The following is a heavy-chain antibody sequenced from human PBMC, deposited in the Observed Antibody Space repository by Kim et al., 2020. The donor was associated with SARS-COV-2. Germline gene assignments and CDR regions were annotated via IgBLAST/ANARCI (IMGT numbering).Heavy chain of an antibody. CDR3: AKAAGQQLVHYYFDY. Sequence: ESVKGRFTISRDKSKNTLYLQMNSLRAEDTAVYYCAKAAGQQLVHYYFDYWGQGTLVTVSS. D-gene: IGHD6-13*01. J-gene: IGHJ4*02. V-gene: IGHV3-23*01.